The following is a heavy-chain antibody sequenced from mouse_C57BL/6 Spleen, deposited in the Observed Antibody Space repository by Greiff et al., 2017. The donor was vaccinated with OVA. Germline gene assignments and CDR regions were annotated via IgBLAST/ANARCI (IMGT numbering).Heavy chain of an antibody. J-gene: IGHJ2*01. Sequence: QVQLKQPGAELVRPGSSVKLSCKASGYTFTSYWMHWVKQRPIQGLEWIGNIDPSDSETHYNQKFKDKATLTVDKSSSTAYMQLSSLTSEDSAVYYCARRGNYADYWGQGTTLTVSS. CDR2: IDPSDSET. CDR3: ARRGNYADY. V-gene: IGHV1-52*01. CDR1: GYTFTSYW.